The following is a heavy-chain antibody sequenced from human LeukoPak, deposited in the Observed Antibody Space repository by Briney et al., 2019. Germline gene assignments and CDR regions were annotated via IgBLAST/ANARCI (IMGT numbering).Heavy chain of an antibody. Sequence: SQTLSLTCAISGDSVSTNSGAWNWIRQSPSRGLEWLGRTYYRSKWYNDYAVSVKSRITINPDTSKNQFSLQLNSVTPEDTAVYYCARSYYYNSSGSYLPDYWGQGTLVTVSS. CDR2: TYYRSKWYN. J-gene: IGHJ4*02. CDR1: GDSVSTNSGA. CDR3: ARSYYYNSSGSYLPDY. V-gene: IGHV6-1*01. D-gene: IGHD3-22*01.